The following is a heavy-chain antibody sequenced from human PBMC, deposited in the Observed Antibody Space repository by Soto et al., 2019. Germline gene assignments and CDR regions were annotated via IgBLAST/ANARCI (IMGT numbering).Heavy chain of an antibody. CDR2: ISGSGGST. CDR1: GFTFSSYA. V-gene: IGHV3-23*01. J-gene: IGHJ6*02. Sequence: GGSLRLSCAASGFTFSSYAMSWVRQAPGKGLEWVSAISGSGGSTYYADSVKGRFTISRDNSKNTLYLQMNSLRAEDTAVYYCAKATMVRGANFSDYYYYGMDVWGQGTTVTVSS. CDR3: AKATMVRGANFSDYYYYGMDV. D-gene: IGHD3-10*01.